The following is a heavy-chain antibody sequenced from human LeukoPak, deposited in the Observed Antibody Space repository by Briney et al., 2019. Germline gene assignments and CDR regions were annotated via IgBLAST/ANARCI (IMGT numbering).Heavy chain of an antibody. CDR1: GFTFDDYA. CDR2: VSGDGGST. Sequence: PGGSLRLSCAASGFTFDDYAMHWVRQAPGKGLEWVSLVSGDGGSTYYADSVKGRFTISRDNSKNSLYLQMNSLRTEDTALYYCAKDIRGIAAAGTGDYWGQGTLVTVSS. D-gene: IGHD6-13*01. V-gene: IGHV3-43*02. J-gene: IGHJ4*02. CDR3: AKDIRGIAAAGTGDY.